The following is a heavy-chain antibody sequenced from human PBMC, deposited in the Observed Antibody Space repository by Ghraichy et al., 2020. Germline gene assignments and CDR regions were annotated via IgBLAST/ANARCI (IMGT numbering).Heavy chain of an antibody. CDR1: GGSISSYY. D-gene: IGHD2-15*01. J-gene: IGHJ5*02. CDR2: VHYSGST. CDR3: AILRRNVFDT. Sequence: SETLSLNCTVSGGSISSYYWNWVRQPPGKGLEWIGSVHYSGSTNYNPSLKSRVTISLDKSKNQFSLKLSSVTAADTAVYYCAILRRNVFDTWGQGTLVTVSS. V-gene: IGHV4-59*01.